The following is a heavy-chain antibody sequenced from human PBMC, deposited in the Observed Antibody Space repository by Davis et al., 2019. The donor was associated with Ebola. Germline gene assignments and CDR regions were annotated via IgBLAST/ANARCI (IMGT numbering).Heavy chain of an antibody. CDR1: GGSISSYY. Sequence: PSETLSLTCTVSGGSISSYYWSWIRQPPGKGLEWIGYIYYSGSTYYNPSLKSRVTISVDTSKNQFSLKLSSVTAADTAVYYCARGRYSSSWYYFDYWGQGTLVTVSS. CDR2: IYYSGST. V-gene: IGHV4-59*12. D-gene: IGHD6-13*01. CDR3: ARGRYSSSWYYFDY. J-gene: IGHJ4*02.